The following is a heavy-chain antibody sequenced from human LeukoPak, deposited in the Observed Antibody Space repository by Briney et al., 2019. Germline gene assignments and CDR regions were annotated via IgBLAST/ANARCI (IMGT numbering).Heavy chain of an antibody. J-gene: IGHJ4*02. CDR2: IYYSGST. CDR3: ARGVPEYYDFWSGYFYYFDY. CDR1: GGSISIYY. D-gene: IGHD3-3*01. Sequence: SETLSLTCTVSGGSISIYYWSWIRQPPGRGLEWIGYIYYSGSTNYNPSLKSRVTISVYTSKNQFSLKLTSVTAADTAVYYCARGVPEYYDFWSGYFYYFDYWGQGTLVTVSS. V-gene: IGHV4-59*13.